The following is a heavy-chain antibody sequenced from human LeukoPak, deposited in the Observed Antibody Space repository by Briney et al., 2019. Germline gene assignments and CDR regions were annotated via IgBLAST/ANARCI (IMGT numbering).Heavy chain of an antibody. CDR3: STEYYYVDY. CDR1: GFTFSNDW. J-gene: IGHJ4*02. V-gene: IGHV3-15*01. CDR2: INSRVGGGKT. D-gene: IGHD3-10*01. Sequence: GGSLRLSCAGSGFTFSNDWMNWVRQAPGKGLEWVGRINSRVGGGKTDYAAPVKGRFTISRDDPKNTVYLHMQSLKAEDAHVCYCSTEYYYVDYWGEGTMVTVSS.